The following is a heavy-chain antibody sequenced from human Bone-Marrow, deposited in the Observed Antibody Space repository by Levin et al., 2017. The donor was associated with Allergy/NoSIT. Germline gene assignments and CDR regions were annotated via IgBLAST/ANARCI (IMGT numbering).Heavy chain of an antibody. Sequence: SETLSLTCTVSGGSISSSSYYWGWIRQPPGTGLEWIGSIYYSGSTYYNPSLKSRVTISVDTSKNQFSLKLSSVTAADTAVYYCARLLDCSSTSCSYYFDYWGQGTLVTVSS. D-gene: IGHD2-2*01. J-gene: IGHJ4*02. CDR1: GGSISSSSYY. CDR2: IYYSGST. V-gene: IGHV4-39*01. CDR3: ARLLDCSSTSCSYYFDY.